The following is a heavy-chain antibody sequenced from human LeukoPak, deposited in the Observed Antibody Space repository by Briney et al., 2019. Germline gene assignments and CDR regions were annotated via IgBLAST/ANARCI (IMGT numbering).Heavy chain of an antibody. CDR3: ARPRPGYYMDV. CDR2: ISYDGSNK. V-gene: IGHV3-30*04. Sequence: GRSLRLSCAASGFTFSSYAMHWVRQAPGKGLEWVAVISYDGSNKYYADSVKGRFTISRDNSKNTLYLQMNSLRAEDTAVYYCARPRPGYYMDVWGKGTTVTVSS. J-gene: IGHJ6*03. D-gene: IGHD1-1*01. CDR1: GFTFSSYA.